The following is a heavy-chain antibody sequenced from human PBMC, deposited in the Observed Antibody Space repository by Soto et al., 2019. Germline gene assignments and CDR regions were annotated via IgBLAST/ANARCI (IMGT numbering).Heavy chain of an antibody. CDR3: ARDQLRRKELIYYGMDV. V-gene: IGHV4-31*03. D-gene: IGHD1-1*01. CDR2: IYYSGST. J-gene: IGHJ6*02. CDR1: GGSISSGGYY. Sequence: PSETLSLTCTVSGGSISSGGYYWSWIRQHPGKGLEWIGYIYYSGSTYYNPPLKSRVTISVDTSKNQFSLKLSSVTAADTAVYYCARDQLRRKELIYYGMDVWGQGTTVTVSS.